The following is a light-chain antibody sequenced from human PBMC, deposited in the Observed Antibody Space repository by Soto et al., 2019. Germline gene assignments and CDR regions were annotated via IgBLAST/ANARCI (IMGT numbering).Light chain of an antibody. Sequence: EIVMTQSPATLSVSPGERATLSCRASQSVSIYLAWYQQKPGQAPRLLIYDASNRATGIPARFSGSGSGTDFTLTISSLEPEDFAVYYCQQRSNWPQWTFGQGTKVDIK. V-gene: IGKV3-11*01. CDR3: QQRSNWPQWT. CDR1: QSVSIY. CDR2: DAS. J-gene: IGKJ1*01.